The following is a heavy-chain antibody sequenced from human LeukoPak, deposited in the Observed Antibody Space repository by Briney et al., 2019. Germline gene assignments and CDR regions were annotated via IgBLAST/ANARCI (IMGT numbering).Heavy chain of an antibody. D-gene: IGHD6-13*01. Sequence: SETLSLTCAVYGGSFSGYYWSWIRQPPGKGLEWIGEINHSGSTNYNPSLKSRVTISVDTSKNQFSLKLSSVTVADTAVYYCATTGYSSSWTRRPPYYFDYWGQGTLVTVSS. CDR2: INHSGST. CDR1: GGSFSGYY. J-gene: IGHJ4*02. V-gene: IGHV4-34*01. CDR3: ATTGYSSSWTRRPPYYFDY.